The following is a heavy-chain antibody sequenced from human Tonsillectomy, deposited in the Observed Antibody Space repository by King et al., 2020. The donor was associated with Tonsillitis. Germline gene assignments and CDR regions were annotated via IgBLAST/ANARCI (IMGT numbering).Heavy chain of an antibody. CDR2: ISWDGGST. V-gene: IGHV3-43D*03. J-gene: IGHJ6*02. Sequence: VQLVQSGGVVVQPGGSLRLSCAASGFTFDDYAMRWVRQAPGKGLEWVSLISWDGGSTYYADSVKGRFTISRDNSKNSLYLQMNSLRVEDTALYYCAKDMGRNYYYNGMDVWGQGTTVTVSS. CDR3: AKDMGRNYYYNGMDV. D-gene: IGHD1-26*01. CDR1: GFTFDDYA.